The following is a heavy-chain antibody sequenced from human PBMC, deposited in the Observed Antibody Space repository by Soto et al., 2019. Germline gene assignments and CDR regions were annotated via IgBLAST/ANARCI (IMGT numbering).Heavy chain of an antibody. CDR1: GFTFSSYS. CDR3: AVLYGDYVDSAFLDY. CDR2: ISSSSSYI. V-gene: IGHV3-21*01. Sequence: ESGGGLVKPGGSLRLSCAASGFTFSSYSMNWVRQAPGKGLEWVSSISSSSSYIYYADSVKGRFTISRDNAKNSLYLQMNSLRAEDTAVYYCAVLYGDYVDSAFLDYWGQGTLVTVSS. D-gene: IGHD4-17*01. J-gene: IGHJ4*02.